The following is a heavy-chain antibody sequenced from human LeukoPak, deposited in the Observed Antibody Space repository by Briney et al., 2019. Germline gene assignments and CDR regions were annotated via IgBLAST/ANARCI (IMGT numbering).Heavy chain of an antibody. Sequence: ASVKVSCKASGYTFTGYYLHGVRQAPGRGLEWMGWINPNSGVTNFAQKFQGRVTMTRDTSISTAYMDLSRLRSDDTAVYYCARGIAAAGTFDYWGQGSLVTVSS. CDR1: GYTFTGYY. CDR2: INPNSGVT. D-gene: IGHD6-13*01. V-gene: IGHV1-2*02. J-gene: IGHJ4*02. CDR3: ARGIAAAGTFDY.